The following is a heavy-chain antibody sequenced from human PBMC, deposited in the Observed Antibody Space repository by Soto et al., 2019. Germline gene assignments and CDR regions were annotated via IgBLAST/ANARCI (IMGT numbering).Heavy chain of an antibody. CDR3: ARENSYGTGNYFDY. J-gene: IGHJ4*02. CDR2: IWYDGSNK. V-gene: IGHV3-33*01. D-gene: IGHD5-18*01. Sequence: QVQLVESGGGVVQPGRSLRLSCAASGFTFSSYGMHWVRQAPGKGLEWVAVIWYDGSNKYYADSVKGRFTISRDNSKNTLYLQMNSLRAEDTAVYYCARENSYGTGNYFDYWGQGTLVTVSS. CDR1: GFTFSSYG.